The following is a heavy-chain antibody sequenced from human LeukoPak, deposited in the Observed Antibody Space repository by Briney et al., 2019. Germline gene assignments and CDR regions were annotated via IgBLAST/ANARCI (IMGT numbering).Heavy chain of an antibody. J-gene: IGHJ6*02. V-gene: IGHV4-39*07. Sequence: PSETLSLTCTVSGGSISSGGYYWSWIRQPPGKGLEWIGEINHSGSTNYNPSLKSRVTISVDTSKNQFSLKLSSVTAADTAVYYCARARHYYGSGSYIYYYYGMDVWGQGTTVTVSS. CDR3: ARARHYYGSGSYIYYYYGMDV. CDR1: GGSISSGGYY. D-gene: IGHD3-10*01. CDR2: INHSGST.